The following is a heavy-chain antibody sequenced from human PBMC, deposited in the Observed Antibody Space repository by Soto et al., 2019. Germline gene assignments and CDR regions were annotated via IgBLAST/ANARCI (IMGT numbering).Heavy chain of an antibody. V-gene: IGHV4-59*01. CDR3: VRGGYVHAFDY. D-gene: IGHD5-12*01. CDR2: IYYSGNT. CDR1: GGSISYYY. Sequence: SSETQSLTCTVSGGSISYYYWGWIRQPPGKGLEWIGSIYYSGNTHYNPSLKSRVTISVDTSMNQFSLNLDSVTAVDSAVYYCVRGGYVHAFDYWGQGALVTVSS. J-gene: IGHJ4*02.